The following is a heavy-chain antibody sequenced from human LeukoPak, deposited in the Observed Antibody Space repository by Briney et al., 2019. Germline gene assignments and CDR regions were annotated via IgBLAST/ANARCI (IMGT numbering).Heavy chain of an antibody. CDR2: ISSSSSYI. CDR3: ARGGYSGYVYFDY. CDR1: GFTFSSYS. Sequence: GGSLRLSCAASGFTFSSYSMNWVRQAPGKGLEWVSSISSSSSYIYYADSVKGRFTISRDNAKNSLYLQMNSLRAEDTAVYYCARGGYSGYVYFDYWRQGTLVTVSS. V-gene: IGHV3-21*01. J-gene: IGHJ4*02. D-gene: IGHD5-12*01.